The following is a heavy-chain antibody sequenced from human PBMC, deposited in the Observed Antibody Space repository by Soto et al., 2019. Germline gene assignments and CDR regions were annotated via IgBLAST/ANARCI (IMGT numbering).Heavy chain of an antibody. CDR1: GGSISSGGYY. J-gene: IGHJ4*02. CDR2: IYYSGST. D-gene: IGHD5-12*01. CDR3: AREGNLGRWLQPLDF. V-gene: IGHV4-31*03. Sequence: SETLSLNCTVSGGSISSGGYYWSWIRHHPGKGLEWIGYIYYSGSTYYNPSLKSRATISVDTSKNQFSLKLISVTAADTAKYFCAREGNLGRWLQPLDFWGQGTLVTVS.